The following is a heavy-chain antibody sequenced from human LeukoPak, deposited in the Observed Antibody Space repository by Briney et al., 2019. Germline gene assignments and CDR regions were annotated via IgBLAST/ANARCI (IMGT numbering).Heavy chain of an antibody. CDR3: ARLNYCDSSGSHYFDY. D-gene: IGHD3-22*01. Sequence: SETLSLTCTVSGGSISSSSYYWGWIRQPPGKGLAWIGSIYYSGSTYYNPSLKSRVTISVDTSKNQFSLKLSSVTAADTAVYYCARLNYCDSSGSHYFDYWGQGTLVTVSS. J-gene: IGHJ4*02. CDR2: IYYSGST. CDR1: GGSISSSSYY. V-gene: IGHV4-39*01.